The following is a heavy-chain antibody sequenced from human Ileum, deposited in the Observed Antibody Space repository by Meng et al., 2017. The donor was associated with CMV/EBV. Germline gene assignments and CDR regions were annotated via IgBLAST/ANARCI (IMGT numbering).Heavy chain of an antibody. CDR2: IYYSGST. CDR1: GGSISSSSYY. V-gene: IGHV4-61*05. Sequence: GSLRLSCTVSGGSISSSSYYWGWIRQPPGKGLEWIGYIYYSGSTNYNPSLKSRVTISVDTSKNQFSLKLSSVTAADTAVYYCARGGGAIDYWGQGTLVTVSS. CDR3: ARGGGAIDY. J-gene: IGHJ4*02. D-gene: IGHD3-16*01.